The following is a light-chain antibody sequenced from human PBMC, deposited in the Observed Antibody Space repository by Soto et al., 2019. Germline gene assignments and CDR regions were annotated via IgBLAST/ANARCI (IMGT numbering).Light chain of an antibody. Sequence: EIVMTQSPATLSVSPGERATLSCRASQSISSNLAWYQQKPGQAPRRLIYGASTRATGIPARFSGSGSGTEFTLTISSLQSEDFAVYYCQQYSIWPYTFGQGTKLEIK. CDR1: QSISSN. CDR3: QQYSIWPYT. CDR2: GAS. V-gene: IGKV3-15*01. J-gene: IGKJ2*01.